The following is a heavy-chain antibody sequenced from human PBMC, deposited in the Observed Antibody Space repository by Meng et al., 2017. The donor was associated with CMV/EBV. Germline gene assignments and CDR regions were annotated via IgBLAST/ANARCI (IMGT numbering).Heavy chain of an antibody. J-gene: IGHJ5*02. CDR3: AREYYDFWSGYYTGAVGWVDP. Sequence: YAMHWVRQAPGKGLEWVAVISYDGSNKYYADSVKGRFTISRDNSKNTLYLQMNSLRAEDTAVYYCAREYYDFWSGYYTGAVGWVDPWGQGTLVTVSS. D-gene: IGHD3-3*01. CDR2: ISYDGSNK. CDR1: YA. V-gene: IGHV3-30-3*01.